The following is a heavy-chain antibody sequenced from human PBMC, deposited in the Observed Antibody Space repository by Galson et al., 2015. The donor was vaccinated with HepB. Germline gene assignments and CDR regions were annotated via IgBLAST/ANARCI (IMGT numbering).Heavy chain of an antibody. CDR2: ISYDGSNK. Sequence: SLRLSCAASGFTFSSYAMHWVRQAPGKGLEWVAVISYDGSNKYYADSVKGRFTISRDNSKNTLYLQMNSLRAEDTAVYYCASTWQQLVLDYWGQGTLVTVSS. J-gene: IGHJ4*02. CDR3: ASTWQQLVLDY. CDR1: GFTFSSYA. V-gene: IGHV3-30-3*01. D-gene: IGHD6-13*01.